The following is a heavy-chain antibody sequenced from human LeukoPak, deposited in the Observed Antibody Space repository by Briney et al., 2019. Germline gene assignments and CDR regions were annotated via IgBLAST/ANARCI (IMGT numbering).Heavy chain of an antibody. V-gene: IGHV4-59*08. CDR1: GGSFSGYY. Sequence: SETLSLTCAVYGGSFSGYYWSWIRQPPGKGLERIGYISYSGSTNYNPSLQGRVTISVDTSKNQFSLKLSSVTAADTAVYYCARRREGGSGSYLDWFDPWGQGTLVTVSS. J-gene: IGHJ5*02. CDR3: ARRREGGSGSYLDWFDP. D-gene: IGHD3-10*01. CDR2: ISYSGST.